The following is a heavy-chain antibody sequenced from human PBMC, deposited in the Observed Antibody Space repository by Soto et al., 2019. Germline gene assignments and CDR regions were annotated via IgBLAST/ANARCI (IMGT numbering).Heavy chain of an antibody. V-gene: IGHV1-69*13. Sequence: SVKVSCKASGGTFSSYAISWVRQAPGQGLEWMGGIIPIFGTANYAQKFKGRVTITADESTSTAYMELSSLRSEDTAVYYCARDLNVVVPAAEYPPAYYYYGMDVWGQGTTVTVSS. CDR3: ARDLNVVVPAAEYPPAYYYYGMDV. D-gene: IGHD2-2*01. CDR1: GGTFSSYA. CDR2: IIPIFGTA. J-gene: IGHJ6*02.